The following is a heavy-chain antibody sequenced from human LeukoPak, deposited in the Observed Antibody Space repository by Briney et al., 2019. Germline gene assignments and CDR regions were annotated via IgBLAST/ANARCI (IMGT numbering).Heavy chain of an antibody. CDR2: ISYDGSNK. Sequence: GGSLRLSCVASGFTYTNYWMAWVRQAPGKGLEWVAVISYDGSNKYYADSVKGRFTISRDNSKNTLYLQMNSLRAEDTAVYYCARDQRCSSTSCYSLRIYYYYGMDVWGQGTTVTVSS. CDR3: ARDQRCSSTSCYSLRIYYYYGMDV. J-gene: IGHJ6*02. V-gene: IGHV3-30-3*01. D-gene: IGHD2-2*01. CDR1: GFTYTNYW.